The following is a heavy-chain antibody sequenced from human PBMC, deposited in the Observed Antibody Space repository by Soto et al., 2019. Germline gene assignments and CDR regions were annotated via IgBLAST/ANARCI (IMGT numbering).Heavy chain of an antibody. D-gene: IGHD3-22*01. CDR3: ARGLGILAMSKFVSSGYYFAD. CDR2: IYYSGST. Sequence: PSETLSLTCTVSGGSISSGGYYWSWIRQHPGKGLEWIGYIYYSGSTYYNPSLKSRVTISVDTSKSQLSLKLTSVTAADTAVYYCARGLGILAMSKFVSSGYYFADWGPGTLVTVAS. J-gene: IGHJ4*02. CDR1: GGSISSGGYY. V-gene: IGHV4-31*03.